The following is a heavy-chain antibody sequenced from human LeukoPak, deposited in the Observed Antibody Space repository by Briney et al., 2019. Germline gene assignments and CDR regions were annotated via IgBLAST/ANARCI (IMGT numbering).Heavy chain of an antibody. D-gene: IGHD3-10*01. V-gene: IGHV3-23*01. J-gene: IGHJ4*02. Sequence: GGTLRLSCAASGFSFSNYAMTWVRQAPGKGLEWVSTVIGNGSSTYYADSVKGRFTISRDNSKNTLYMQMNSLRAEDTAVYYCAKGGGSGSSSTDYWGQGALVTVSS. CDR1: GFSFSNYA. CDR3: AKGGGSGSSSTDY. CDR2: VIGNGSST.